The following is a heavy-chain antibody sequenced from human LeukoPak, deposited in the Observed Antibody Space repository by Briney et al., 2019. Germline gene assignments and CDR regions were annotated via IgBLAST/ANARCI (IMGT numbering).Heavy chain of an antibody. J-gene: IGHJ4*02. CDR3: TREGGSYFLLNDY. D-gene: IGHD1-26*01. CDR2: IKQDGSEK. Sequence: GGSLRLSCAASGFTFSSYWMSWVRQAPGKGLEWVANIKQDGSEKYYVDSVKGRFTISRDNARNSLYLQMNSLRAEDTAVYYCTREGGSYFLLNDYWGQGTLVTVSS. V-gene: IGHV3-7*01. CDR1: GFTFSSYW.